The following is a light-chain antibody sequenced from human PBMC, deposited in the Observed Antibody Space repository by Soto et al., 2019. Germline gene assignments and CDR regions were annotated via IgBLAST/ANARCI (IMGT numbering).Light chain of an antibody. CDR2: WAS. J-gene: IGKJ2*01. CDR3: QQYYSSPMYT. CDR1: QSVLSSSDNKNY. V-gene: IGKV4-1*01. Sequence: DIVMTQSPDSLAVSLGERATINCKSSQSVLSSSDNKNYLAWYQQKPGQPPKLLIYWASTRESGVPDRFSGSGSGTDFNLTISSLQAEDEAVYYCQQYYSSPMYTFGQGTRLAIK.